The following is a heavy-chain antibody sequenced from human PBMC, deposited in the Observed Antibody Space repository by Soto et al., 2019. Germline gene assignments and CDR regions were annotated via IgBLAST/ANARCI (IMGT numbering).Heavy chain of an antibody. CDR1: GYTFTTYA. Sequence: ASVKVSCKASGYTFTTYAIHWVRQAPGQRLEWMGWISAGNENAKYAQKFQGRVTITTDTSASTAYMELSSLRSEDTAVYYCARGAYYYGSRSYSPELRCYYYMDVWGKGTTVTVSS. D-gene: IGHD3-10*01. CDR3: ARGAYYYGSRSYSPELRCYYYMDV. J-gene: IGHJ6*03. V-gene: IGHV1-3*01. CDR2: ISAGNENA.